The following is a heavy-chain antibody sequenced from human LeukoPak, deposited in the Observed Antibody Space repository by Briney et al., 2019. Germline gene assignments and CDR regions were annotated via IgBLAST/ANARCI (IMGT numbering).Heavy chain of an antibody. Sequence: SETLSLTCAVYGGSFSGYYWSWIRQPPGKGLEWIGEINHSGSTNYNPSLKSRVTISVDTPKNQSSLKLSSVTAADTAVYYCARGSPLPIFGVVSLKNWFDPWGQGTLVTVSS. D-gene: IGHD3-3*01. CDR1: GGSFSGYY. CDR2: INHSGST. J-gene: IGHJ5*02. CDR3: ARGSPLPIFGVVSLKNWFDP. V-gene: IGHV4-34*01.